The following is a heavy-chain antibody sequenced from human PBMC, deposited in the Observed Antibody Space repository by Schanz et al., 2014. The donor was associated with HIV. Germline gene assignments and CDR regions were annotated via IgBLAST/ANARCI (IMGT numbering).Heavy chain of an antibody. CDR1: GYTFTSYG. Sequence: QVQLVQSGAEVKKPGASVKVSCKASGYTFTSYGINWVRQAPGQGLEWMGIINPSGGSTSYAQKFQGRVTMTRDTSTSTVYMYLSNLRFEDSAVYYCAREKMDTGGLDVWGQGTTVTVSS. J-gene: IGHJ6*02. CDR3: AREKMDTGGLDV. CDR2: INPSGGST. V-gene: IGHV1-46*01.